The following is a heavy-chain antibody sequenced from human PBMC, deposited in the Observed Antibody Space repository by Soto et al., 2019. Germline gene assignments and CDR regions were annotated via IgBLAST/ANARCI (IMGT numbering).Heavy chain of an antibody. V-gene: IGHV4-34*01. CDR2: INHIGST. J-gene: IGHJ6*03. CDR1: GGSFSGYY. Sequence: SETLSLTCAVYGGSFSGYYWSWIRQPPGKGLEWIGEINHIGSTNSNPSLKSRVTISVDTSKNQFSLKLSSVTAADTVVFYCARGGIAARPYYYYYMDVWGKGTTVTVSS. D-gene: IGHD6-6*01. CDR3: ARGGIAARPYYYYYMDV.